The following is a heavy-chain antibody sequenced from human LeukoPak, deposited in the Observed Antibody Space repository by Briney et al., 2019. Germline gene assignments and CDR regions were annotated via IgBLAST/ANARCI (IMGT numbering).Heavy chain of an antibody. J-gene: IGHJ6*03. CDR1: GFTFSSYS. Sequence: GSLRLSCAASGFTFSSYSMNWVRQAPGKGLEWVSSISSSSSYIYYADSVKGRFTISRDNAKNSLYLQMNSLRAEDTAVYYCARAAAGRVYYYMDVWGKGTTVTVSS. CDR2: ISSSSSYI. CDR3: ARAAAGRVYYYMDV. D-gene: IGHD6-13*01. V-gene: IGHV3-21*01.